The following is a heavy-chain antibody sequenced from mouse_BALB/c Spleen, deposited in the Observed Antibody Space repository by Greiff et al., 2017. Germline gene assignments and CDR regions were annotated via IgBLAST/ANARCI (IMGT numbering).Heavy chain of an antibody. CDR2: ILPGSGST. Sequence: VQLQQSGAELMKPGASVKISCKATGYTFSSYWIEWVKQRPGHGLEWIGEILPGSGSTNYNEKFKGKATFTADTSSNTAYMQLSSLTSEDSAVYYCARSRTFYYAMDYWGQGTSVTVSS. CDR3: ARSRTFYYAMDY. J-gene: IGHJ4*01. CDR1: GYTFSSYW. V-gene: IGHV1-9*01.